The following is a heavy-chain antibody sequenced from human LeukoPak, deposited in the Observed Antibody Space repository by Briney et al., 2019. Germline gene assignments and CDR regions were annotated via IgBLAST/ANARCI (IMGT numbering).Heavy chain of an antibody. CDR2: IRSKAYGGTT. V-gene: IGHV3-49*04. CDR1: GFTFGDYA. D-gene: IGHD1-26*01. CDR3: TRGYSGSYYGYYFDY. J-gene: IGHJ4*02. Sequence: PGGSLRLSCTASGFTFGDYAMSWVRQAPGKGLEWVGFIRSKAYGGTTEYAASVKGRFTISRDDPKSIAYLQMNSLKTEDTAVYYCTRGYSGSYYGYYFDYWGQGTLVTVSS.